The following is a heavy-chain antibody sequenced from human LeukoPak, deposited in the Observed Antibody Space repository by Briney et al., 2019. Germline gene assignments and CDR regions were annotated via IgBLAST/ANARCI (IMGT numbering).Heavy chain of an antibody. D-gene: IGHD4-23*01. Sequence: QTGGSLRLSCAASGFTFSSYWMSWVRQAPGKGLEWVANIKQDGSEKHYVDSLKGRFPISRDNAKNSLYLQMNSLRAEDTAVYYCARADGVGVVTPYFQHWGQGTLVTVSS. CDR2: IKQDGSEK. V-gene: IGHV3-7*01. J-gene: IGHJ1*01. CDR3: ARADGVGVVTPYFQH. CDR1: GFTFSSYW.